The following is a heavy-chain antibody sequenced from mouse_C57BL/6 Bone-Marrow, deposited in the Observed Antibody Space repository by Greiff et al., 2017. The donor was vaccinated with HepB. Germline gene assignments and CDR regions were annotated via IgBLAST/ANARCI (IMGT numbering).Heavy chain of an antibody. CDR3: ARDYGSSLFAY. V-gene: IGHV1-69*01. J-gene: IGHJ3*01. D-gene: IGHD1-1*01. CDR2: IDPSDSYT. CDR1: GYTFTSYW. Sequence: QVQLQHPGAELVMPGASVKLSCKASGYTFTSYWMHWVKQRPGQGLEWIGEIDPSDSYTNYNQKFKGKSTLTVDKSSSTAYMQLSSLTSEDSAVYYCARDYGSSLFAYWGQGTLVTVSA.